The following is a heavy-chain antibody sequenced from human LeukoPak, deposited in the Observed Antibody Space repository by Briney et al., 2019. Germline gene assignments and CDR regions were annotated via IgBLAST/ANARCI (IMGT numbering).Heavy chain of an antibody. D-gene: IGHD1-1*01. Sequence: GGSLRLSCAASGFAFSSYAMSWVRQAPGKGLEWVSVISGSGGSTYYADSVKGRFIISRDNSKNTVYLQMNGLRAEDTAVYYCARANEEAEDYWGQGTLVTVSS. CDR3: ARANEEAEDY. CDR2: ISGSGGST. J-gene: IGHJ4*02. V-gene: IGHV3-23*01. CDR1: GFAFSSYA.